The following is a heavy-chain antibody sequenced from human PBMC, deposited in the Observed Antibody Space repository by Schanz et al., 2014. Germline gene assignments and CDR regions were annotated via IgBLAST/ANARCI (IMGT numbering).Heavy chain of an antibody. D-gene: IGHD3-22*01. CDR3: AKDPFGHYDSSGCSDCYYYGMDV. Sequence: QVQLVESGGGVVQPGRSLRLSCAGSGFSFSGFGMHWVRQAPGKGLEWVAVISYDGRNKYFADSVKGRFTISRDNSKNPLFLQVNSLRAEATAVYYCAKDPFGHYDSSGCSDCYYYGMDVWGQGTTVTVSS. J-gene: IGHJ6*02. CDR1: GFSFSGFG. CDR2: ISYDGRNK. V-gene: IGHV3-30*18.